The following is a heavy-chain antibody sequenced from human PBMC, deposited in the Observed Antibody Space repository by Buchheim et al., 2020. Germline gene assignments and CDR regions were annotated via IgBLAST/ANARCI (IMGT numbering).Heavy chain of an antibody. CDR3: ARKVAVSTIGYYFDY. Sequence: QVQLVQSGAEVKKPGASVKVSCKASGYTFTGNYVHWVRLAPGQGLEWMGWISPSSGGTKYAQKFQGRVTKTSDTSISTAYMELSSLRSDDTAVYYCARKVAVSTIGYYFDYWGQGTL. D-gene: IGHD5/OR15-5a*01. CDR1: GYTFTGNY. V-gene: IGHV1-2*02. J-gene: IGHJ4*02. CDR2: ISPSSGGT.